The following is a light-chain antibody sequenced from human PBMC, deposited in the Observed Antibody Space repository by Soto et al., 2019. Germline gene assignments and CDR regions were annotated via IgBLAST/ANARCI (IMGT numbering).Light chain of an antibody. J-gene: IGLJ1*01. V-gene: IGLV1-44*01. Sequence: QSVLPQPPSASGTPGQRVTISCSGSSSNIGSNTVNWYQQLPGTAPKLLIYSNNQRPSGVPDRFSCSKSGTSASLAISWLQSEDEADYYCAAWDDSLNGYVFGTGTKLTVL. CDR2: SNN. CDR1: SSNIGSNT. CDR3: AAWDDSLNGYV.